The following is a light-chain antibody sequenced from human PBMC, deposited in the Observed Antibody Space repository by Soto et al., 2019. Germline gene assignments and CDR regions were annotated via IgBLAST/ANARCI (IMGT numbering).Light chain of an antibody. Sequence: DIQMTQSPSTLPASVGDRVTITCRASQSISSWLAWYQQKPGKAPKLLIYKASSLESGVPSRFSGSGSGTEITLTISSLPPDDFANYYCQQYNSSPTFGQGTKVEIK. V-gene: IGKV1-5*03. CDR3: QQYNSSPT. J-gene: IGKJ1*01. CDR1: QSISSW. CDR2: KAS.